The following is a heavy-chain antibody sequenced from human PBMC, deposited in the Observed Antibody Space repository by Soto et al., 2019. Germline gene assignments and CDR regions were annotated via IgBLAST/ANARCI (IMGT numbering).Heavy chain of an antibody. J-gene: IGHJ6*02. CDR1: GSSISRFY. D-gene: IGHD2-21*02. CDR2: LDNTGST. V-gene: IGHV4-59*01. CDR3: GRDLWGYCGGDCSPLDF. Sequence: SYSLSLTFTISGSSISRFYWSWIRQSPGKGLEWNGDLDNTGSTIYKPSLKSRVTISVDTGKNQISLKLESVTAADTGGYYGGRDLWGYCGGDCSPLDFRGQGTTVTLSS.